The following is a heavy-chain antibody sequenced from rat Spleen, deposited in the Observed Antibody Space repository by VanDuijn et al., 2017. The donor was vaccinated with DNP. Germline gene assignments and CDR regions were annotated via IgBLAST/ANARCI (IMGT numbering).Heavy chain of an antibody. CDR3: VTRGTGSDNWFAD. J-gene: IGHJ3*01. D-gene: IGHD5-1*01. CDR1: GLNFNDYW. V-gene: IGHV4-2*01. CDR2: IKEDSTII. Sequence: EVKLVESGGGLVQPGRSLKLSCAASGLNFNDYWMGWVRQAPGKGLEWIGEIKEDSTIINHNPSLKDRFTISRDNAQNSLYLQMNNLGSEDTAIYYCVTRGTGSDNWFADWGQGTPVTVSS.